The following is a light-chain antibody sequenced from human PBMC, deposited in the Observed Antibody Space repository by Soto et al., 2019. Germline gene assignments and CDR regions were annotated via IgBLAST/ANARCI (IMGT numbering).Light chain of an antibody. CDR1: QSISGW. CDR2: DVS. V-gene: IGKV1-5*01. J-gene: IGKJ1*01. Sequence: DIPFTHSHSTLSASLWDRGTITCGASQSISGWLAWYQQKPGKAPKLLIYDVSSLERGVPSRFSGSGSGTEFTLTISSLQPADFATYYCQQYDSYSATFGQGTKVDI. CDR3: QQYDSYSAT.